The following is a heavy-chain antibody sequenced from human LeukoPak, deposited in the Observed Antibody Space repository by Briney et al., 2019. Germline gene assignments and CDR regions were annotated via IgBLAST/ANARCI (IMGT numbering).Heavy chain of an antibody. J-gene: IGHJ4*02. CDR2: IRSDGSDT. V-gene: IGHV3-74*01. Sequence: PGGSLRLSCAASGFTFSSYNINWVRQAPGKVLVWVSRIRSDGSDTRYAESVKGRFTISRDNAKNTLYLQMNSLRAEDTAVYYCARDWFHAIDYWGQGTLVTVSS. CDR3: ARDWFHAIDY. D-gene: IGHD2/OR15-2a*01. CDR1: GFTFSSYN.